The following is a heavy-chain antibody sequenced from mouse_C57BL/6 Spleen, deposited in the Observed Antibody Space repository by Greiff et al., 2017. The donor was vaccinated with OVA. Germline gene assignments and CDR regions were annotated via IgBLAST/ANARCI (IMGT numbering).Heavy chain of an antibody. CDR2: IDPSDSET. Sequence: QVQLKQPGAELVRPGSSVKLSCKASGYTFTSYWMHWVKQRPIQGLEWIGNIDPSDSETHYNQKFKDKATLTVDKSSSTAYMQLSSLTSEDSAIYYCARSEDLDYWGQGTTLTVSS. V-gene: IGHV1-52*01. J-gene: IGHJ2*01. CDR3: ARSEDLDY. CDR1: GYTFTSYW.